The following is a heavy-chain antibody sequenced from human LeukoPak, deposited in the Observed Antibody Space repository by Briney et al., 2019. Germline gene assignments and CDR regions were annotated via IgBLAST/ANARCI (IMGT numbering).Heavy chain of an antibody. J-gene: IGHJ4*02. CDR3: AREFDKGVVDTAMALDY. CDR1: GFIFSRDS. CDR2: ISRDSGIR. V-gene: IGHV3-48*01. D-gene: IGHD5-18*01. Sequence: GGSLRLSCAASGFIFSRDSMNWVRQAPGKGLEWISYISRDSGIRYYADSVKGRFTISRDNSKDTLYLQMNSLRAEDTAVYYCAREFDKGVVDTAMALDYWGQGTLVTVSS.